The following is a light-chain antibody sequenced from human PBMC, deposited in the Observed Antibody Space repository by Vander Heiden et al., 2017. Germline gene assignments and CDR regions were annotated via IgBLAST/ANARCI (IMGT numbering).Light chain of an antibody. J-gene: IGLJ2*01. CDR3: QSADSSGTYVV. CDR2: NES. Sequence: SYELTQPPSVSVSPGQTARITCSGDALPKQYAYWYQQKPGQAPVLVLYNESERHSGIPERFSGSSSGTTVTLTISGVQAEDEADYYCQSADSSGTYVVFGGGTKLTVL. V-gene: IGLV3-25*03. CDR1: ALPKQY.